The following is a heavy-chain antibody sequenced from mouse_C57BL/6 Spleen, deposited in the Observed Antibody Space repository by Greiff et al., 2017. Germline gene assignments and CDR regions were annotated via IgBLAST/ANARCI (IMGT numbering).Heavy chain of an antibody. J-gene: IGHJ1*03. CDR2: INPSSGYT. CDR3: ARNGAGTWWYFDV. Sequence: VKLQESGAELAKPGASVKLSCKASGYTFTSHWMHWVKQRPGQGLEWIGYINPSSGYTKYNQKFKDKATLTEDKSSSTAYLQLSSLTYEDSAVYYCARNGAGTWWYFDVWGTGTTVTVSS. D-gene: IGHD4-1*01. CDR1: GYTFTSHW. V-gene: IGHV1-7*01.